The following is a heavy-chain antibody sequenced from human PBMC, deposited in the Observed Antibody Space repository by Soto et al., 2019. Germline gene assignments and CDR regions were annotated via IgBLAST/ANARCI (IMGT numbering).Heavy chain of an antibody. V-gene: IGHV3-48*02. CDR3: ARDGLLWFGAVAAFDI. J-gene: IGHJ3*02. D-gene: IGHD3-10*01. CDR1: GFTFSSYS. CDR2: ISSSSSTI. Sequence: GGSLRLSCAASGFTFSSYSMNWVRQAPGKGLEWVSYISSSSSTIYYADSVKGRFTISRDNAKNSLYLQMNSLRDEDTAVYYCARDGLLWFGAVAAFDIWGQGTMVTVSS.